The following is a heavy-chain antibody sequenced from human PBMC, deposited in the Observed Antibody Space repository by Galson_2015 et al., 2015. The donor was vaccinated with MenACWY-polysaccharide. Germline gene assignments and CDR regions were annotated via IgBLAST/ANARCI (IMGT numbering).Heavy chain of an antibody. V-gene: IGHV3-48*01. Sequence: SLRLSCAASGFTFSSYRMNWVRQAPGKGLEWVSYISSSSNTIYYADSVKGRFTISRDNAKNSLYLQMNSLRAEDTAVYYCARAGWPNLDYWGQGALVTVSS. D-gene: IGHD6-19*01. CDR3: ARAGWPNLDY. J-gene: IGHJ4*02. CDR2: ISSSSNTI. CDR1: GFTFSSYR.